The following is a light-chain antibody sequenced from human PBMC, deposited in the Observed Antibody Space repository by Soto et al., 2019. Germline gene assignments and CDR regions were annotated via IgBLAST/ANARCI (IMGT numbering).Light chain of an antibody. CDR2: KAS. V-gene: IGKV1-5*03. CDR1: QTIDSW. J-gene: IGKJ1*01. Sequence: DIRVTQSPSTLSASVGDRVTITCRASQTIDSWLAWYQQRPGKPPNLLIYKASTLASGVPSRFSGSGSGTEFTLTINSLQPDDFATYYCQQYHIYSGTFGQGTKVDIK. CDR3: QQYHIYSGT.